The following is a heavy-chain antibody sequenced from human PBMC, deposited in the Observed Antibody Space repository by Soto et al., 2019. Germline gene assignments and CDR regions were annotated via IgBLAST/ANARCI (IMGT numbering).Heavy chain of an antibody. D-gene: IGHD6-13*01. J-gene: IGHJ3*02. CDR2: ISSSSSYI. CDR1: GFTFSSYS. V-gene: IGHV3-21*01. CDR3: ARDIRGIAPDDAFDI. Sequence: EVQLVESGGGLVKPGGSLRLSCAASGFTFSSYSMNWVRQAPGKGLEWVSSISSSSSYIYYADSVKGRFTISRDNAKNSLYLQMNSLRAEDTAVYYCARDIRGIAPDDAFDIWGQGTMVTVSS.